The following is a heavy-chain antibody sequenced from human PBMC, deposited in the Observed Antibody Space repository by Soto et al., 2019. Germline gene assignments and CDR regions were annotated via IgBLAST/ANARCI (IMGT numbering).Heavy chain of an antibody. J-gene: IGHJ4*02. CDR1: GFSLSSTAVG. V-gene: IGHV2-5*01. CDR3: AHGSGWLSDH. Sequence: QITLKESCPTLVKPTQTLTLTCTFSGFSLSSTAVGVNWIRQPPGKALEWLALIYWNDDNHYSPSLKSRLTVTKDTSKHQVVLTMTNRDPMDTATYYCAHGSGWLSDHWGQGTLVTVSS. CDR2: IYWNDDN. D-gene: IGHD6-19*01.